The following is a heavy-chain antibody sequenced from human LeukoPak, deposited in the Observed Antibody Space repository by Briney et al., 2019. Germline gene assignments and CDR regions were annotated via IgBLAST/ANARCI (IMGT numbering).Heavy chain of an antibody. CDR2: INSDGSSR. CDR3: ARREDRIHCSGGSCYSSAFDI. J-gene: IGHJ3*02. D-gene: IGHD2-15*01. V-gene: IGHV3-74*01. Sequence: GGSLRLSCAASGFSFSDYWMNWVRQAPGKGLVWVSRINSDGSSRIYADSVKGRFTISRDNALSTLYLQMNSLRAEDTAVYYCARREDRIHCSGGSCYSSAFDIWGQGTMVTVSS. CDR1: GFSFSDYW.